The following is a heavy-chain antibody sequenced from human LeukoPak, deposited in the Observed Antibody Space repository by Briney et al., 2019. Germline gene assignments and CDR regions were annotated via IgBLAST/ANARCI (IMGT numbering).Heavy chain of an antibody. CDR1: GFTFSNYA. V-gene: IGHV3-23*01. Sequence: GGSLRLSCAASGFTFSNYAMSWVRQTPGKGLDWVSGIIVSGATTYYANSVKGRFTISRDNSKNTLNLQMNSLRAEDTAVYYCARDPSGSSSGWYHFDYWGQGSLVTVSS. CDR2: IIVSGATT. D-gene: IGHD6-19*01. J-gene: IGHJ4*02. CDR3: ARDPSGSSSGWYHFDY.